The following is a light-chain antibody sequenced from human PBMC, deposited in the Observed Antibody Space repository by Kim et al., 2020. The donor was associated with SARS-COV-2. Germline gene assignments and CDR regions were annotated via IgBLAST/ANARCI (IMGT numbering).Light chain of an antibody. V-gene: IGKV1-5*03. CDR1: QSVGSG. CDR3: QQYYYYAS. J-gene: IGKJ2*03. CDR2: EAS. Sequence: DFQMTQSPSTLSASVGDRVTITCRASQSVGSGLAWYQQKPGKAPNLLIYEASNLESGVPSRFRGSGFGTEFTLTISSLQPDDFATYSCQQYYYYASFGQGTKLEIK.